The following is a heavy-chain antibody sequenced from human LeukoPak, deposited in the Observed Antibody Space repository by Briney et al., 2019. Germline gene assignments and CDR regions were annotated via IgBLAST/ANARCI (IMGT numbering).Heavy chain of an antibody. D-gene: IGHD4-17*01. Sequence: GGSLRLSCAASGFTFSDYYMSWIRQAPGKGLEWVSCISSSGSTIYYADSVKGRFTISRDNAKNSLYLQMNSLRAEDTAVYYCASAYGDYDRDAFDIWGQGTMVTVSS. V-gene: IGHV3-11*04. CDR1: GFTFSDYY. CDR3: ASAYGDYDRDAFDI. CDR2: ISSSGSTI. J-gene: IGHJ3*02.